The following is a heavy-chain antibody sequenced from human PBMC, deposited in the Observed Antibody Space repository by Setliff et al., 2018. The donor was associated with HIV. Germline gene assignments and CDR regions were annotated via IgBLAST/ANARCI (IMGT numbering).Heavy chain of an antibody. Sequence: PSETLSLTCTVSGGSISSSSYYWGWIRQPPGKGLEWIGSIYYSGSTYCNPSLKSRVTISVDTSKNQFSLKLSSVTAADTAVYYCASFQTTVHAFDIWGQGTMVTVSS. V-gene: IGHV4-39*01. J-gene: IGHJ3*02. D-gene: IGHD4-17*01. CDR1: GGSISSSSYY. CDR2: IYYSGST. CDR3: ASFQTTVHAFDI.